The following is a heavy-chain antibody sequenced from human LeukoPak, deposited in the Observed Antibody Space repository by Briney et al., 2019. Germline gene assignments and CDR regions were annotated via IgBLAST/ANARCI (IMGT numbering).Heavy chain of an antibody. V-gene: IGHV5-51*01. D-gene: IGHD5-24*01. CDR2: IYAGNSDT. CDR1: GYTFTTSW. J-gene: IGHJ4*02. Sequence: GESLKISCQGFGYTFTTSWIGWVRQLPGKGLEWMAIIYAGNSDTKYSPSFQGQVSISTDRSISTAYLQWSSLQASNTAIYYCAILNHPDGRVYWGQGTLVTVSS. CDR3: AILNHPDGRVY.